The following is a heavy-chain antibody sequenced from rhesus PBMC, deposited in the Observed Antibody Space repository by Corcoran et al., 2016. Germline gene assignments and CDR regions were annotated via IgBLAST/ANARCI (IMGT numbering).Heavy chain of an antibody. J-gene: IGHJ1*01. CDR1: GGSISGYYN. CDR2: GYSITART. Sequence: QVQLQESGPGLVKPSETLSLTCPVSGGSISGYYNWNWIRQSPGKGLEWIGAGYSITARTNSNPSLKSRVTISKDTSKNQFSLRLTSVTAADTAVYYCASLLEWERRYFEFWGQGALVTVSS. V-gene: IGHV4-143*01. CDR3: ASLLEWERRYFEF. D-gene: IGHD3-22*01.